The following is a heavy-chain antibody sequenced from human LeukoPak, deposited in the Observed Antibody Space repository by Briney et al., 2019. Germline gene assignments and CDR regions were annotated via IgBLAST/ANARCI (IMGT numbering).Heavy chain of an antibody. CDR2: IKHSGST. Sequence: PSETLSLTCAVYGGSFSGYYWSWIRQPPGKGLEWIGEIKHSGSTNYNPSLKSRVTISVDTSKNQFSLKLSSVTAADTAVYYCARVGCTNGVCSYYYYMDVWGKGTTVTVSS. CDR1: GGSFSGYY. J-gene: IGHJ6*03. CDR3: ARVGCTNGVCSYYYYMDV. D-gene: IGHD2-8*01. V-gene: IGHV4-34*01.